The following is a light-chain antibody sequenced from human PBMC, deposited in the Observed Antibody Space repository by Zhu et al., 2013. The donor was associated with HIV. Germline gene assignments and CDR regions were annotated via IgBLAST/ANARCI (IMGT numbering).Light chain of an antibody. J-gene: IGKJ1*01. CDR2: GAS. Sequence: EIVLTQSPGTLSLSPGERATLSCRASQSVSSSYLAWYQHKPGQAPRLLIYGASSRATGIPDRFSGSGSGTDFTFSISRLEPEDFGMYFCQRFGSSYTWTFGQGTNVEIK. CDR1: QSVSSSY. CDR3: QRFGSSYTWT. V-gene: IGKV3-20*01.